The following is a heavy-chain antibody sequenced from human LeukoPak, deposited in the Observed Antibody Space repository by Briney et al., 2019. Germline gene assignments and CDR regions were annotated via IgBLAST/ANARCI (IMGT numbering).Heavy chain of an antibody. CDR2: IYYSGST. CDR1: GGSISSNSYY. J-gene: IGHJ4*02. V-gene: IGHV4-39*01. Sequence: SETLSLTCSVSGGSISSNSYYWGWIRQPPGEGLEWIGSIYYSGSTSYNPSLKSRVTISLVTSNNQFSLNLSSVTAADTAVYYCGSRIGYCSGGSCPRFDYWGQGTLVTVSS. CDR3: GSRIGYCSGGSCPRFDY. D-gene: IGHD2-15*01.